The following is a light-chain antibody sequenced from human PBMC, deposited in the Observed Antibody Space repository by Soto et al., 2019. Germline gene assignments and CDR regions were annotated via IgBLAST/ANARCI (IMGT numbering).Light chain of an antibody. V-gene: IGLV2-14*01. Sequence: QSALTQPASVSGSPGQSIAISCTGTSTDVGGYNYVSWYQQHPGKAPKLMIYKVSNRPSGVSNRFSGAKSGNTASLTISGLQAEDEDDYYCSSYISDSTLVFGGGTKLTVL. CDR2: KVS. J-gene: IGLJ3*02. CDR1: STDVGGYNY. CDR3: SSYISDSTLV.